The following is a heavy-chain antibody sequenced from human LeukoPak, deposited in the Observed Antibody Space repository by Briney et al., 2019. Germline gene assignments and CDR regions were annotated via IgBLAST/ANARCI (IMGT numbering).Heavy chain of an antibody. V-gene: IGHV3-53*01. J-gene: IGHJ4*02. CDR1: GFTVSSNY. CDR2: IYGDSST. D-gene: IGHD3-10*01. Sequence: GGSLRLSCAASGFTVSSNYMSWVRQAPGKGLEWVSNIYGDSSTYYADSVKGRFTISRDNSKNTLYLQMNSLRAEDMAVYYCAKDLLWFGELSSPNFDYWGQGTLVTVSS. CDR3: AKDLLWFGELSSPNFDY.